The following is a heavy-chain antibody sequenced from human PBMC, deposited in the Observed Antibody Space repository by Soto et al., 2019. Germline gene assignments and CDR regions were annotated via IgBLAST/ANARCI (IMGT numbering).Heavy chain of an antibody. V-gene: IGHV3-23*01. CDR2: ISGSGGST. D-gene: IGHD1-26*01. J-gene: IGHJ4*02. Sequence: GGSLRLSCAASGFTFSSYAMSWVRQAPGKGLEWVSAISGSGGSTYYADSVKGRFTISRDNSKNTLYLQMNSLRAEDTAVYYCAKVGQRVGATKLLLFDYWGQGTLVTVSS. CDR3: AKVGQRVGATKLLLFDY. CDR1: GFTFSSYA.